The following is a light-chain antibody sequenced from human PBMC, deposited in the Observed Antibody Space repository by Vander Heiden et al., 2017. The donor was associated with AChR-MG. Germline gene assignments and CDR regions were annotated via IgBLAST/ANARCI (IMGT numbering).Light chain of an antibody. CDR3: QQEGSEPPRYT. Sequence: EIVLTQSPGTLSLSPGERATLSCRASQSVSSSYLAWYQQKPGQAPRLLIYGASSRATGIPDRISGSGSGTDFTLTISRLEAEDFAVYYCQQEGSEPPRYTFGQGTKLEIK. J-gene: IGKJ2*01. CDR1: QSVSSSY. CDR2: GAS. V-gene: IGKV3-20*01.